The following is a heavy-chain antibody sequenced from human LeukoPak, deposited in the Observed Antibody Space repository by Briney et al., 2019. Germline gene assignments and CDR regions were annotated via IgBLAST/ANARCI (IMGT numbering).Heavy chain of an antibody. CDR3: ARDLNSNYVYYYYYGMDV. CDR2: ISGSGGST. J-gene: IGHJ6*02. Sequence: GESLKISCAASGFTFSSYAMSWVRQAPGKGLEWVSAISGSGGSTYYADSVKGRFTISRDNSKNTLYLQMNSLRAEDTAVYYCARDLNSNYVYYYYYGMDVWGQGTTVTVSS. V-gene: IGHV3-23*01. D-gene: IGHD4-11*01. CDR1: GFTFSSYA.